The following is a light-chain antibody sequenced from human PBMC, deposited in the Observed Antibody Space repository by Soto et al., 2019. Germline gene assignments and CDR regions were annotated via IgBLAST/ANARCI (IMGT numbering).Light chain of an antibody. V-gene: IGLV1-44*01. Sequence: QSVLTQPPSASGTPGQRVTISCSGSSSNIGSNTVSWYQQLPGTAPKLLIYSNNQRPSGVPDRFSGSKSGTSASLAISGLQSEDEADYYCAAWNDSLNGYVFGTGTKVPVL. CDR1: SSNIGSNT. J-gene: IGLJ1*01. CDR3: AAWNDSLNGYV. CDR2: SNN.